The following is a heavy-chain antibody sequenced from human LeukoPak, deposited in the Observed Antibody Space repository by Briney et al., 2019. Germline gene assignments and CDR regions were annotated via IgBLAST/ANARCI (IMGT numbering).Heavy chain of an antibody. V-gene: IGHV3-9*01. CDR2: ISWNSGSI. CDR1: GFTFDDYA. D-gene: IGHD3-10*01. Sequence: HPGRSLRLSCAASGFTFDDYAMHWVRKAPGKGLEWVSGISWNSGSIGYADSVKGRFTISRDNAKNSLYLQMNSLRAEDTALYYCAKDIFTMVRGVVDYWGQGTLVTVSS. J-gene: IGHJ4*02. CDR3: AKDIFTMVRGVVDY.